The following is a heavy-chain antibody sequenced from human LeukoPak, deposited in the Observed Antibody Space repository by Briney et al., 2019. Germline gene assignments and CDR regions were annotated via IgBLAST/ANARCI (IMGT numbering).Heavy chain of an antibody. CDR3: AKDISHSSPSHAFDI. CDR2: ISWNSGSI. D-gene: IGHD6-6*01. J-gene: IGHJ3*02. CDR1: GFTFDDYA. V-gene: IGHV3-9*01. Sequence: PGGSLRLSCAASGFTFDDYAMHWVRQAPGKGLEWVSGISWNSGSIGYADSVKGRFTISRDNAKNSLYLQMNSLRAEDTALYYCAKDISHSSPSHAFDIWGQGTMVTVSS.